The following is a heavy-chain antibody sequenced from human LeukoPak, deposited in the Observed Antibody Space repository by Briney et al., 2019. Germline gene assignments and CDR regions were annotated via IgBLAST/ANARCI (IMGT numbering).Heavy chain of an antibody. CDR1: GGSISSTTYH. CDR2: IYYSGTT. J-gene: IGHJ5*02. Sequence: SEILSLTCTVSGGSISSTTYHWGWIRQPPGKGLEWIGTIYYSGTTYYNPSLKSRVTISVDTSKNQFSLKLSSVIAADTAVYYCARVAAARTRWFDPWGQGTLVTVSS. V-gene: IGHV4-39*01. CDR3: ARVAAARTRWFDP. D-gene: IGHD6-13*01.